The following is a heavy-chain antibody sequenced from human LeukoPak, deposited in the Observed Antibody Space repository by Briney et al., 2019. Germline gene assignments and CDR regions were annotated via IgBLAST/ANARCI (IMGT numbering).Heavy chain of an antibody. D-gene: IGHD2-2*01. J-gene: IGHJ4*02. CDR3: ARDVYCSSTTCSYYFDY. Sequence: SVKVSCKASGGTFSSSAISWVRQAPGQGLEWMGGIIPIFGTANYAQTFQGRVTITADESTSTAYMELSSLRSEDTAVYYCARDVYCSSTTCSYYFDYWGQGTLVTVSS. V-gene: IGHV1-69*13. CDR1: GGTFSSSA. CDR2: IIPIFGTA.